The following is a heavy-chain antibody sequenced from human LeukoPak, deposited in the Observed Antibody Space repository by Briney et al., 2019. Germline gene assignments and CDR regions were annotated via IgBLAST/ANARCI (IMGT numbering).Heavy chain of an antibody. CDR3: ARSDSSGYFDY. V-gene: IGHV4-38-2*01. Sequence: SETLSLTCDVSAYSISSGNYWGWIRQPPGKGLEWIGSVYHSGSTHYSPSLKSRVTIAVDTAKNQFSLKLSSVTAADTAVYYCARSDSSGYFDYWGQGTLVTVSS. CDR2: VYHSGST. D-gene: IGHD3-22*01. J-gene: IGHJ4*02. CDR1: AYSISSGNY.